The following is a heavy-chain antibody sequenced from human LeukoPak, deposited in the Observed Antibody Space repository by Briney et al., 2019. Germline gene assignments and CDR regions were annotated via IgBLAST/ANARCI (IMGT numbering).Heavy chain of an antibody. Sequence: GGSLRLSCAASGFTFSSYGMHWVRQAPGKGLEWVAVISYDGSNKYYADSVKGRFTISRDNSKNMLYLQMNSLRAEDTAVYYCAKGIRGYSYVDWFDPWGQGTLVTVSS. V-gene: IGHV3-30*18. CDR1: GFTFSSYG. CDR3: AKGIRGYSYVDWFDP. CDR2: ISYDGSNK. D-gene: IGHD5-18*01. J-gene: IGHJ5*02.